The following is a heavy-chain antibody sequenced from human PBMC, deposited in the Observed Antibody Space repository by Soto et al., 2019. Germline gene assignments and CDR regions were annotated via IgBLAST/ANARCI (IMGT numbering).Heavy chain of an antibody. CDR1: GFTFSAFA. CDR2: ISHDGRIE. Sequence: GGSLRLSCGASGFTFSAFALRWVRQAPGEGLEWVALISHDGRIEKYADSVKGRFTISRDNSKNTLYMQMDSLRLEDTGVYYCARDGLPDDFRSGGYWFDPWGQGTQVTVSS. CDR3: ARDGLPDDFRSGGYWFDP. V-gene: IGHV3-30-3*01. J-gene: IGHJ5*02. D-gene: IGHD3-3*01.